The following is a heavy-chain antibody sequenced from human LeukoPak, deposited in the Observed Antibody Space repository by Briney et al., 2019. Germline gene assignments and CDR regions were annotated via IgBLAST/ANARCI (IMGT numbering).Heavy chain of an antibody. Sequence: GGSLRLSCAASGFTFYDYAMNWVRQAPGKGLEWVSSISSSSSYIYYADSVKGRFTISRDNAKNSLYLQMNSLRAEDTAVYYCAELGITMIGGVWGKGTTVTISS. D-gene: IGHD3-10*02. J-gene: IGHJ6*04. CDR2: ISSSSSYI. CDR3: AELGITMIGGV. V-gene: IGHV3-21*01. CDR1: GFTFYDYA.